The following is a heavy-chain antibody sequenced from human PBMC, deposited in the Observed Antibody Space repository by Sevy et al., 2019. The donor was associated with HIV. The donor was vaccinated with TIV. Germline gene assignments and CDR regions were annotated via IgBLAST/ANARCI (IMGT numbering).Heavy chain of an antibody. CDR3: ARDRTLYYYGSGRYYPDLFDY. D-gene: IGHD3-10*01. V-gene: IGHV3-7*01. Sequence: GGCLRLSCAASGFTFSSYWMSWVRQAPGKGLEWVANIKQDGSEKYYLDSVKGRFTISRDNAKNSLYLQMNSLRAEDTAVYYCARDRTLYYYGSGRYYPDLFDYWGHGTLVTVSS. J-gene: IGHJ4*01. CDR2: IKQDGSEK. CDR1: GFTFSSYW.